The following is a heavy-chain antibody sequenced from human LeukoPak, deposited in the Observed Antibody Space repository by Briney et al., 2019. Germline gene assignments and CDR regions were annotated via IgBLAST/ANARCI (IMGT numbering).Heavy chain of an antibody. V-gene: IGHV3-49*03. CDR1: GGSISTYY. D-gene: IGHD3-9*01. J-gene: IGHJ4*02. CDR2: IRSKAFGGTP. Sequence: LSLTCTVSGGSISTYYWSWIRQPAGKGLEWVGFIRSKAFGGTPECAASVKGRFTISRDDSKSIAYLQMNSLKTEDTAVYYCSREYFDWLWGQGTLVTVSS. CDR3: SREYFDWL.